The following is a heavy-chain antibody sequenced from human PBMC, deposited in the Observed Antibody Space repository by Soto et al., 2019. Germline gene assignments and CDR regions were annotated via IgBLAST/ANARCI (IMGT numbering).Heavy chain of an antibody. CDR1: GYPFTSYG. CDR3: ARGRIVASIHDAFDI. CDR2: ISAYNGNR. J-gene: IGHJ3*02. Sequence: QGQLLQSGDEVKTPGASVRVSCRASGYPFTSYGISWVRQAPGQGLEWVAWISAYNGNRDIAQKFQGRARMTSETSTGTAHMDLGDLTSADTAVYYCARGRIVASIHDAFDIWGQGTNVTVSS. D-gene: IGHD5-12*01. V-gene: IGHV1-18*01.